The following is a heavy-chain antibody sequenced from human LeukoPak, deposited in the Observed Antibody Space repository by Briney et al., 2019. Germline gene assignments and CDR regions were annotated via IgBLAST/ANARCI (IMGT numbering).Heavy chain of an antibody. V-gene: IGHV3-23*01. CDR1: GFTFSSYA. CDR3: ARGWGSYYFDD. J-gene: IGHJ4*02. D-gene: IGHD2-21*01. CDR2: ITSTGGTT. Sequence: GGSLRLSCAASGFTFSSYAMSWVRQAPGKGLEWVSTITSTGGTTYSADSVKGRFTISRDISKNTLYLQMNSLRAEDTAVYYCARGWGSYYFDDWGQGTLVTVTS.